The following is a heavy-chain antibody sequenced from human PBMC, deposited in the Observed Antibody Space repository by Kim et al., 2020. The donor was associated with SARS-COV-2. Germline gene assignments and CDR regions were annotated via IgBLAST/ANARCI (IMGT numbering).Heavy chain of an antibody. Sequence: GGSLRLSCAASGFTFSSYGMHWVRQAPGKGLEWVAVISYDGSNKYYADSVKGRFTISRDNSKNTLYLQMNSLRAEVTAVYYCAKDWIYCSSTSCYAAGMDVWGQGTTVTVSS. CDR2: ISYDGSNK. V-gene: IGHV3-30*18. J-gene: IGHJ6*02. D-gene: IGHD2-2*01. CDR1: GFTFSSYG. CDR3: AKDWIYCSSTSCYAAGMDV.